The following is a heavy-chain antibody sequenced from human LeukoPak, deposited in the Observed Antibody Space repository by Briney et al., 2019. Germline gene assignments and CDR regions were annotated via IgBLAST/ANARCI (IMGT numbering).Heavy chain of an antibody. CDR2: ISGSGGST. CDR1: GFTFSSYA. Sequence: GSLRLSCAASGFTFSSYAMSWVRQAPGKGLEWVSAISGSGGSTYYADSVKGRFTISRDNSKNTLYLQMNSLRAEDTAVYYCAKAVVVPAAPHYYMDVWGKGTTVTVSS. J-gene: IGHJ6*03. CDR3: AKAVVVPAAPHYYMDV. D-gene: IGHD2-2*01. V-gene: IGHV3-23*01.